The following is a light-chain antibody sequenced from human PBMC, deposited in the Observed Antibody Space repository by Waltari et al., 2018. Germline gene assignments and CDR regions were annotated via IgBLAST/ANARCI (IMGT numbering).Light chain of an antibody. V-gene: IGLV2-23*02. CDR1: SIAVGHYHL. Sequence: QSGLAQPASASGSPVQSIPITCTRTSIAVGHYHLVPWYPQRPGKAPRLLIYEVTKRAPGTSDRFSASKSGNTASLSISGLQAQEDEADYYCCSYVGLGTYVFGTGTKVTV. CDR2: EVT. CDR3: CSYVGLGTYV. J-gene: IGLJ1*01.